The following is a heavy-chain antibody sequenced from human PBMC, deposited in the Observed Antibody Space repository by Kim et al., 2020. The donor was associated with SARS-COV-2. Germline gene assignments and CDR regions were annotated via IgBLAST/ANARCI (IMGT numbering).Heavy chain of an antibody. Sequence: ASVKVSCKASGYTFTSYAMHWVRQAPGQRLEWMGWINAANGNTKYSQKFQGRVTITRDTSASTAYMELSSLRSEDTAVYYCARGASYYSSSWYDWGQGTLVSVS. CDR2: INAANGNT. J-gene: IGHJ4*02. CDR1: GYTFTSYA. CDR3: ARGASYYSSSWYD. D-gene: IGHD6-13*01. V-gene: IGHV1-3*01.